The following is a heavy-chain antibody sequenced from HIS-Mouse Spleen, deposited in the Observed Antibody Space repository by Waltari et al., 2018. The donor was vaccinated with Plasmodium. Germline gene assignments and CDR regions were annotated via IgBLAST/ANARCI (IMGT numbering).Heavy chain of an antibody. CDR1: GFTFGDYA. J-gene: IGHJ5*02. D-gene: IGHD6-13*01. Sequence: EVQLVESGGGLVQPGRSLRLSCTASGFTFGDYAMSWVRQAPGKGLEWVGFIRSKAYGGTTEYAASVKGRFTISRDDSKSIAYLQMNSLKTEDTAVYYCTRALIAAPTWFDPWGQGTLVTVSS. CDR3: TRALIAAPTWFDP. V-gene: IGHV3-49*04. CDR2: IRSKAYGGTT.